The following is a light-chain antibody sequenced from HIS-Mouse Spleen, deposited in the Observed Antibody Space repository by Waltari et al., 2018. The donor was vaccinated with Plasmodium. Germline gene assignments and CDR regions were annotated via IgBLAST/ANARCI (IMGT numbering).Light chain of an antibody. J-gene: IGLJ3*02. CDR3: YSTDSSGNHRV. CDR1: ALPKKY. Sequence: SYELTQPPSVSVSPGQTARITCSGDALPKKYAYWYQQKSGQAPGLVIYEDSKRPSGITESFSGSSSGTMATWTISGAQVEDEADYYCYSTDSSGNHRVFGGGTKLTVL. CDR2: EDS. V-gene: IGLV3-10*01.